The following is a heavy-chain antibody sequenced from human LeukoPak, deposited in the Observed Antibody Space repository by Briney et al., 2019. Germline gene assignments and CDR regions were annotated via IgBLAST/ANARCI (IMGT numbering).Heavy chain of an antibody. CDR3: AREGVAGTGSYYFDY. CDR2: INPNSGGT. Sequence: ASVKVSCKASGYTFTGYYMHWVRQAPGQGLEWMGWINPNSGGTNYAQKFQGRVTMTRDTSISTAYMELSRLRSDDTAVYYCAREGVAGTGSYYFDYWGREPWSPSPQ. D-gene: IGHD6-19*01. V-gene: IGHV1-2*02. J-gene: IGHJ4*02. CDR1: GYTFTGYY.